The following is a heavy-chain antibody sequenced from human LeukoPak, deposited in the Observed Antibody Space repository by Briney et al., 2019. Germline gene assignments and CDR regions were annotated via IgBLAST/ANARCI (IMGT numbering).Heavy chain of an antibody. D-gene: IGHD5-18*01. CDR2: ISSSSSYI. J-gene: IGHJ6*03. CDR1: GFTVSSNY. CDR3: ARDNSYGSDYYYYMDV. Sequence: GGSLRLSCAASGFTVSSNYMSWVRQAPGKGLEWVSSISSSSSYIYYADSVKGRFTISRDNAKNSLYLQMNSLRAEDTAVYYCARDNSYGSDYYYYMDVWGKGTTVTVSS. V-gene: IGHV3-21*01.